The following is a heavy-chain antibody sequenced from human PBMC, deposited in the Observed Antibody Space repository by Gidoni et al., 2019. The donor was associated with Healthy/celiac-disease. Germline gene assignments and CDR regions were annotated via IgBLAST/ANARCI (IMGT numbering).Heavy chain of an antibody. J-gene: IGHJ4*02. CDR1: GGSSSGYY. D-gene: IGHD3-9*01. CDR2: INHSGST. V-gene: IGHV4-34*01. Sequence: QVQLQQWGAGLPKPSETLSLTCAVYGGSSSGYYWSLIRQPPGKGLEWFGEINHSGSTNYTPSLKSLFTISLDTSRTQFSLKLRSVTAADTAVYYCAGVPKMGPYDILTGPPDYWCQGTLVTVSS. CDR3: AGVPKMGPYDILTGPPDY.